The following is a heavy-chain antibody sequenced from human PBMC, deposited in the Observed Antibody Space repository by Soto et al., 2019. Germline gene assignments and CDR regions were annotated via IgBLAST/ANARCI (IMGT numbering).Heavy chain of an antibody. V-gene: IGHV5-10-1*01. Sequence: PVESLKISCNASGYAFTNYWISWVRQKPGQGLEWMGRIDPSDSRTKYSPSFDGHVTISIDKSISAAFLQWSSLRASDTAVYYCARRPGYSYDFDYWGQGTLVTVSS. CDR2: IDPSDSRT. CDR1: GYAFTNYW. CDR3: ARRPGYSYDFDY. D-gene: IGHD5-18*01. J-gene: IGHJ4*02.